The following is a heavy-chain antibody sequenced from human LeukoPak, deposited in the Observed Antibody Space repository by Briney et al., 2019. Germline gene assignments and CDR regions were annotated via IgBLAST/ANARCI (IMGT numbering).Heavy chain of an antibody. J-gene: IGHJ6*03. V-gene: IGHV3-9*01. CDR2: ISWNSGSI. D-gene: IGHD4-17*01. CDR3: AKDQSGEQTYYYMDV. Sequence: GGSLRLSCAASGFTFNDYAMHWVRQAPGKGLEWVSGISWNSGSIGYADSVKGRFTISRDNAKKTLYLQMNSLRVEDTALYYCAKDQSGEQTYYYMDVWGNGTTVTISS. CDR1: GFTFNDYA.